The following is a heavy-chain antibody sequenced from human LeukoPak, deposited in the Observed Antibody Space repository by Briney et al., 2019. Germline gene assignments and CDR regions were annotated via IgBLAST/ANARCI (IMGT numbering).Heavy chain of an antibody. CDR3: ARRNSYYYYYMDV. Sequence: KSSETLSLTCTVTGGSISSSIYYWGWIRQPPGKGLEWIGSMSYSGSTYYNPSLKSRVTISVDTSKNQFSLKLSSVTAADTAVYNCARRNSYYYYYMDVWGKGTTVTVSS. CDR2: MSYSGST. J-gene: IGHJ6*03. CDR1: GGSISSSIYY. V-gene: IGHV4-39*01.